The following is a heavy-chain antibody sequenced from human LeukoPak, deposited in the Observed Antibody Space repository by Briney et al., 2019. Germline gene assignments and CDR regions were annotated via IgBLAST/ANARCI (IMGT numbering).Heavy chain of an antibody. CDR3: ARPDGVDYYYGMDV. J-gene: IGHJ6*02. D-gene: IGHD2-15*01. CDR2: IKHDGSEK. V-gene: IGHV3-7*03. CDR1: GFTFSSSW. Sequence: GGSLRLSCAASGFTFSSSWMSWVRQAPGKGLEWVANIKHDGSEKYYVDSVKGRFTISRDNAKNSLYLQMNSLRAEDTAVYYCARPDGVDYYYGMDVWGQGTTVTVSS.